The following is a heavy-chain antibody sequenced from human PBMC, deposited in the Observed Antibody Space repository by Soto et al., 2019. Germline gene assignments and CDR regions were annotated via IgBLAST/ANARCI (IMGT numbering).Heavy chain of an antibody. Sequence: GGSLRLSCAASGFTFSNAWINWVRQAPGQGLEWVGRIKSKTDGGTTDFAAPVKGRFAISRESAKNSLYLQMNSLTAGDTAVYYCAKGPHSASGYYYMDVWGKGTTVTVSS. V-gene: IGHV3-15*07. CDR1: GFTFSNAW. J-gene: IGHJ6*03. CDR3: AKGPHSASGYYYMDV. CDR2: IKSKTDGGTT. D-gene: IGHD3-10*01.